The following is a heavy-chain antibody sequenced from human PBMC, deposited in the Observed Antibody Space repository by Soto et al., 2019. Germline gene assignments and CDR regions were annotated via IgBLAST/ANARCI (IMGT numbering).Heavy chain of an antibody. J-gene: IGHJ4*02. CDR2: IYYSGST. Sequence: QLQLQESGPGLVKPSETLSLTCTVSGGSISSSSYYWGWIRQPPGKGLEWIGSIYYSGSTYYNPSLKSRVIISVDTSKNHYSLKLSSVTTADTAVYYCARRGKVVVPYFDYWGQGTLVTVSS. CDR1: GGSISSSSYY. CDR3: ARRGKVVVPYFDY. V-gene: IGHV4-39*01. D-gene: IGHD3-22*01.